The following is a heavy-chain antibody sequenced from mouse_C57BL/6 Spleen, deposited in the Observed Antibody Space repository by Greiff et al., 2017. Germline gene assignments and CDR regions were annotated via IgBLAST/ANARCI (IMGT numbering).Heavy chain of an antibody. J-gene: IGHJ2*01. V-gene: IGHV7-3*01. Sequence: EVKVVESGGGLVQPGGSLSLSCAASGFTFTDYYMSWVRQPPGKALEWLGFIRNKANGYTTEYSASVKGRFTISRDNSQSILYLQMNALRAEDSATYYCARVWLRRGFDYWGQGTTLTVSS. D-gene: IGHD2-2*01. CDR3: ARVWLRRGFDY. CDR1: GFTFTDYY. CDR2: IRNKANGYTT.